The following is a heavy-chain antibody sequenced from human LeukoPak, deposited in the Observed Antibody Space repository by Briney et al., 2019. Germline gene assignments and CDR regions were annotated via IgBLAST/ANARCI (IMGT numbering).Heavy chain of an antibody. V-gene: IGHV3-30*18. CDR1: GFTFSSYG. J-gene: IGHJ6*02. D-gene: IGHD2-15*01. Sequence: PGRSLRLSCAASGFTFSSYGMHWVRQAPGKGLEWVAVISYDGSNKYYADSVKGRFTISRDNSKNTLYLQMNGLSAEDTAVYYCAKAVVVTSYYYYGMDVWGQGTTVTVSS. CDR2: ISYDGSNK. CDR3: AKAVVVTSYYYYGMDV.